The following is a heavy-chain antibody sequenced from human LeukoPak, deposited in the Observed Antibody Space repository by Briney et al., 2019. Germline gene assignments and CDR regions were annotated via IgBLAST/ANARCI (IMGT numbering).Heavy chain of an antibody. CDR3: TRVGYIDEGIDY. D-gene: IGHD5-24*01. CDR2: IKQDGSKK. V-gene: IGHV3-7*04. Sequence: GGSLRLSCAASGFTFSGYWMTWVRQAPGKGLEWVANIKQDGSKKSYVDSVKGRFTISRDNAKNSLYLQMNSLRAEDTAIYYCTRVGYIDEGIDYWGQGTLVTVSS. J-gene: IGHJ4*02. CDR1: GFTFSGYW.